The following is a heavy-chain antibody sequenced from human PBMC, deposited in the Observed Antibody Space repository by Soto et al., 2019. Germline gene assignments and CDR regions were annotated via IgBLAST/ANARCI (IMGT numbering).Heavy chain of an antibody. CDR3: AKGVAYCGGDCYTVYYYGMDV. J-gene: IGHJ6*02. CDR2: ISGSGGST. Sequence: GGSLRLSCAASGFTFSSYAMSWVRQAPGKWLEWVSAISGSGGSTYYADSVKGRFTISRDNPKNTLYLQMNSLRAEDTAVYYCAKGVAYCGGDCYTVYYYGMDVWGQGXTVTVSS. CDR1: GFTFSSYA. D-gene: IGHD2-21*02. V-gene: IGHV3-23*01.